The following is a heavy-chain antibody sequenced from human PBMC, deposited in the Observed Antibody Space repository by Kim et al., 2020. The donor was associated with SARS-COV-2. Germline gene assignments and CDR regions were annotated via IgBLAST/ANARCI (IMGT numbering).Heavy chain of an antibody. D-gene: IGHD1-26*01. CDR2: ISYDGSNK. Sequence: GGSLRLSCAASGFTFSSYGMNWVRQAPGKGLEWVAVISYDGSNKYYADSVKGRFTISRDNSKNTLYLQMNSLRAEDTAVYYCAKGGGSYFLSWYFDLWGRGTLVTVSS. CDR3: AKGGGSYFLSWYFDL. V-gene: IGHV3-30*18. CDR1: GFTFSSYG. J-gene: IGHJ2*01.